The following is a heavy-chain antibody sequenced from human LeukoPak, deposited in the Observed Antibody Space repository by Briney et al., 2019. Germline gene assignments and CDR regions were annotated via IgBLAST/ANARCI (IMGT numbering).Heavy chain of an antibody. CDR3: ARSDGPTDAFDI. Sequence: GGSLRLSCTVSGFTFSGYSMDWVRQAPGKGLEWISSISGSSTYTLYTDSVKGRFTISRDNAKNSLYLQMNSLRAEDTAVYYCARSDGPTDAFDIWGRGTMVTLSS. CDR2: ISGSSTYT. CDR1: GFTFSGYS. J-gene: IGHJ3*02. D-gene: IGHD4/OR15-4a*01. V-gene: IGHV3-21*01.